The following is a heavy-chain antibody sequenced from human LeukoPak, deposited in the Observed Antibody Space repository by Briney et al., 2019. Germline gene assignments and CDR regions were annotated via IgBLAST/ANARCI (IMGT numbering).Heavy chain of an antibody. CDR1: GFTFSNYG. D-gene: IGHD3-22*01. V-gene: IGHV3-30*03. J-gene: IGHJ4*02. CDR3: ARDYYYESSGSVY. Sequence: GGSLRLSCAASGFTFSNYGMHWVRQAPGKGLEWVAVISYDGSNKYYADSVKGRFTISRDNAKNSLYLQMNSLRAEDTAVYYCARDYYYESSGSVYWGQGTLVTVSS. CDR2: ISYDGSNK.